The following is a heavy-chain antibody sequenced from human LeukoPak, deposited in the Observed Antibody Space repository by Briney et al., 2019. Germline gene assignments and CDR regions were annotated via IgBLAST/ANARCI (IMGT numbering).Heavy chain of an antibody. Sequence: PGGSLRLSCEASGFILSSYGMHWVRQAPGKGLEWVAFIAYQGSNTYYEDSVKGRFTISRDISKNTLYLQMNSLRTEDTAIYYCAKDLVFLGNCRSPSCYDAFDVWGQGTMVTVSS. D-gene: IGHD2-2*01. J-gene: IGHJ3*01. V-gene: IGHV3-30*18. CDR3: AKDLVFLGNCRSPSCYDAFDV. CDR2: IAYQGSNT. CDR1: GFILSSYG.